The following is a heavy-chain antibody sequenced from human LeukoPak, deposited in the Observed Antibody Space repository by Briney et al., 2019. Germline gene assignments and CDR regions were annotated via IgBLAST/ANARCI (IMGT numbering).Heavy chain of an antibody. V-gene: IGHV3-21*01. CDR3: ARDFGPSYYDFWSGYYTRDDWYFDL. J-gene: IGHJ2*01. D-gene: IGHD3-3*01. CDR1: GFTFSSYS. CDR2: ISSSSSYI. Sequence: GGSLRLSCAASGFTFSSYSMNWVRQAPGKGLEWVSSISSSSSYIYYADSVKGRFTISRDNAKNSLYLQMNSLRAEDTAVYYCARDFGPSYYDFWSGYYTRDDWYFDLWGRGTLVTVSS.